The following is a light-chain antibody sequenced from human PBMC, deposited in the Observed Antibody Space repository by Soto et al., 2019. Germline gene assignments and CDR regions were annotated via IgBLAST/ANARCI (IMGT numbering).Light chain of an antibody. Sequence: DIVMTQSPLSLPVTPGEPASISCRSSQSLLHSNGYNYLDWYLQKPGQSPQLLIYLGSNRSSGVPDRFSGSGSATDFTLKISIVEAEDVGIYYCMQPLQTPRTFRQGTKVEIK. V-gene: IGKV2-28*01. J-gene: IGKJ1*01. CDR1: QSLLHSNGYNY. CDR3: MQPLQTPRT. CDR2: LGS.